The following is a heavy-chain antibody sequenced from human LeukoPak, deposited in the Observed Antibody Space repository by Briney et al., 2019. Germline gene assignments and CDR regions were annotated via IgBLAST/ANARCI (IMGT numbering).Heavy chain of an antibody. CDR2: IYYSGST. Sequence: SETLSLTCTVSGGSISTSSYYWGWIRQPPGKGLEWIGSIYYSGSTDYNPSLKSRVTISVDTSKNQFSLKLSSVTAADTAVYYCARDLGMYWFDPWGQGTLVTVSS. CDR1: GGSISTSSYY. CDR3: ARDLGMYWFDP. D-gene: IGHD3-10*01. V-gene: IGHV4-39*07. J-gene: IGHJ5*02.